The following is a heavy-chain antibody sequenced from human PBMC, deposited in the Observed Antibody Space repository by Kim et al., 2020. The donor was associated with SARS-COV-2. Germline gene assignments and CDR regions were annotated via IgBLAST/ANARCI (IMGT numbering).Heavy chain of an antibody. CDR1: GGSFSGYY. J-gene: IGHJ4*02. Sequence: SETLSLTCAVYGGSFSGYYWSWIRQPPGKGLEWIGEINHSGSTNYNPSLKSRVTISVDTSKNQYSLKLSAVTAADTAVYYCARGEVLRYFDWPTTNPTSDYWGQGTLVTVSS. CDR2: INHSGST. D-gene: IGHD3-9*01. CDR3: ARGEVLRYFDWPTTNPTSDY. V-gene: IGHV4-34*01.